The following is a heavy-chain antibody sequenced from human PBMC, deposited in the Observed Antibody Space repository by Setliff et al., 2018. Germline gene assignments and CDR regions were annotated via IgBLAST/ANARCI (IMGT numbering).Heavy chain of an antibody. J-gene: IGHJ4*02. V-gene: IGHV3-23*01. CDR2: ISGSGGST. Sequence: PGGSLRLSCAASGFTFSSYAMSWVRQAPGKGLEWVSAISGSGGSTYYADSVKGRFTISRDNSKNTLYLQMNSLRAEDTAVYYCAKTPNYYDSSGYYYLDYWGQGTLVTVSS. CDR1: GFTFSSYA. D-gene: IGHD3-22*01. CDR3: AKTPNYYDSSGYYYLDY.